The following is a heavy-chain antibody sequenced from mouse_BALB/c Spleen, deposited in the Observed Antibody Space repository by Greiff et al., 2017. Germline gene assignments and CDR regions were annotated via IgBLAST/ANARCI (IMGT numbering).Heavy chain of an antibody. D-gene: IGHD2-4*01. CDR1: GYSITSGYY. Sequence: EVKLMESGPGLVKPSQSLSLTCSVTGYSITSGYYWNWIRQFPGNKLEWMGYISYDGSNNYNPSLKNRISITRDTSKNQFFLKLNSVTTEDTATYYCARDDYDRGFAYWGQGTLVTVSA. CDR3: ARDDYDRGFAY. V-gene: IGHV3-6*02. J-gene: IGHJ3*01. CDR2: ISYDGSN.